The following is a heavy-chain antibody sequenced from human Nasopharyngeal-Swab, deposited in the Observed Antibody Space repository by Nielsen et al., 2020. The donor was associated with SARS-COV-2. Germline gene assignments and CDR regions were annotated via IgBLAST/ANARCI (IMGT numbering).Heavy chain of an antibody. CDR1: GFIFSSFG. J-gene: IGHJ4*02. D-gene: IGHD3-10*01. CDR2: ISYDGSNK. CDR3: AKLPPSAGDYYGSGSLPEV. Sequence: GGSLRLFSAASGFIFSSFGMHWVRHAPGKGLEWVAVISYDGSNKYYADSVKGRFTISRDNSKNTLYLQMNSLRAEDTALYYCAKLPPSAGDYYGSGSLPEVWGQGTLVTVSS. V-gene: IGHV3-30*18.